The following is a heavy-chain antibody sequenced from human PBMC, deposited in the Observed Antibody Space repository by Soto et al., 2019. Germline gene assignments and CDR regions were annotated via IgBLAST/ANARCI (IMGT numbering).Heavy chain of an antibody. V-gene: IGHV1-18*01. CDR2: ISAYNGNT. CDR1: GYTFTSYG. D-gene: IGHD4-17*01. CDR3: ARSPADYGGNSDAFDI. Sequence: ASVKVSCKASGYTFTSYGISWVRQVPGQGLEWMGWISAYNGNTNYAQKPQGRVTMTTDTSTSTAYMELRSLRSDDTAVYYCARSPADYGGNSDAFDIWGQGTMVTVSS. J-gene: IGHJ3*02.